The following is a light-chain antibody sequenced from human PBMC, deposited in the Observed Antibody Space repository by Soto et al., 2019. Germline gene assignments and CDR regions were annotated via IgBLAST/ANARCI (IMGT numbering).Light chain of an antibody. V-gene: IGLV1-47*01. CDR2: RNS. Sequence: QSVLTQPPSASGTPGQTVTISCSGSSSNIGTGYVYWYQQRPGSAPKFLLYRNSLRPSGVPDRFSGSKSGTSASLAIGGLRSEDEADYYCASWDDRLTVVFGGGTKLTVL. J-gene: IGLJ2*01. CDR1: SSNIGTGY. CDR3: ASWDDRLTVV.